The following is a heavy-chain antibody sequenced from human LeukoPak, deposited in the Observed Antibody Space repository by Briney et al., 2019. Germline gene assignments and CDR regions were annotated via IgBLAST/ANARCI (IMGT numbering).Heavy chain of an antibody. CDR1: GFTFSSYW. D-gene: IGHD5-12*01. Sequence: PGGSLRLSCAASGFTFSSYWMSWVRQAPGKGLEWVADIKEDGSEKYYVDSVKGRFTISRDNAKNLLYLQMNSLRAEDTAVYYCARDRDIVATNWGQGTLVTVSS. V-gene: IGHV3-7*01. CDR2: IKEDGSEK. CDR3: ARDRDIVATN. J-gene: IGHJ4*02.